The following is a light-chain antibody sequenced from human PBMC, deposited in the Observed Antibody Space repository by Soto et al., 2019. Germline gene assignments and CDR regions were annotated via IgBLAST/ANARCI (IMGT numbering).Light chain of an antibody. CDR2: DAS. Sequence: QMSQSPSNLSASVGDRVNRTVRASQSISRWLAWYQQKPGKAPXXRIYDASSLKSGVPSRLSGNGSGTEFTLTISSLQPDDFATYYCQQYNTYSTFGQGTRLEIK. J-gene: IGKJ5*01. V-gene: IGKV1-5*01. CDR1: QSISRW. CDR3: QQYNTYST.